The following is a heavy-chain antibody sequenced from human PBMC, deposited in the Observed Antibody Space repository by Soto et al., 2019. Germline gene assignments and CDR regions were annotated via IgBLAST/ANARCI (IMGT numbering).Heavy chain of an antibody. CDR3: AGELYDILTGHGMDV. CDR1: GFTFSSYW. J-gene: IGHJ6*02. D-gene: IGHD3-9*01. Sequence: EVQLVESGGGLVQPGGSLRLSCAVSGFTFSSYWMSWVRQAPGEGLEWVANIKQDGSEKHYVDSVKGRFTISRDNAKNSLYLQMNSLRAEATAVYYCAGELYDILTGHGMDVWGQGTTVTVSS. CDR2: IKQDGSEK. V-gene: IGHV3-7*03.